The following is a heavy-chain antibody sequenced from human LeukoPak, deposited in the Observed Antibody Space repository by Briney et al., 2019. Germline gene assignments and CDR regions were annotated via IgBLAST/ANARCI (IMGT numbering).Heavy chain of an antibody. CDR2: ISADNGNT. D-gene: IGHD3-22*01. J-gene: IGHJ4*02. CDR3: AREHIGYYDSSGYYYNPEYYFDY. CDR1: GYTFTSYG. Sequence: ASVKVSCKASGYTFTSYGISWVRQAPGQGLEWMGWISADNGNTNYAQKLQGRVTMTTDTSTSTAYMELRSLRSDDTAVYYCAREHIGYYDSSGYYYNPEYYFDYWGQGTLVTVSS. V-gene: IGHV1-18*01.